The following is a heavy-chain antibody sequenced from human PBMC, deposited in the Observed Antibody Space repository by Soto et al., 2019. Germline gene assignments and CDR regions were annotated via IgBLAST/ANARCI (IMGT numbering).Heavy chain of an antibody. Sequence: SETLSRTCTVSCGCISSYYWSWIRQPPGKGLEWIGYIYYSGSTNYNPSLKSRVTISVDTSKNQFSLNLSSVTAADTAVYYCAREDGMATINYWGPGTLVKVSS. J-gene: IGHJ4*02. V-gene: IGHV4-59*01. CDR2: IYYSGST. D-gene: IGHD5-12*01. CDR1: CGCISSYY. CDR3: AREDGMATINY.